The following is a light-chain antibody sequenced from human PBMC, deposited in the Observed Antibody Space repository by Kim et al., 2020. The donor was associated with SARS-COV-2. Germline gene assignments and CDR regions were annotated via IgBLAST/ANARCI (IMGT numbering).Light chain of an antibody. J-gene: IGLJ2*01. CDR2: KNN. CDR3: AAWDDNLSGVV. V-gene: IGLV1-47*01. Sequence: PWKGVTITCSESSSNIRNFLTWYQHLPGTAPKLLIYKNNQRPSGVSDRFSASKSGTSASLAISGLRSDDEADYYCAAWDDNLSGVVFGGGTQLTVL. CDR1: SSNIRNF.